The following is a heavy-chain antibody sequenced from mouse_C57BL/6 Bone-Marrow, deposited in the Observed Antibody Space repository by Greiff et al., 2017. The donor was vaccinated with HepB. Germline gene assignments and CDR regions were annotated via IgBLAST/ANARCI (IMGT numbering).Heavy chain of an antibody. CDR3: TGRYYYGSSFDY. CDR2: IDPENGDT. D-gene: IGHD1-1*01. J-gene: IGHJ2*01. CDR1: GFNIKDDY. Sequence: VQLKESGAELVRPGASVKLSCTASGFNIKDDYMHWVKQRPEQGLEWIGWIDPENGDTEYASKFQGKATITADTSSNTAYLQLSSLTSEDTAVYYCTGRYYYGSSFDYWGQGTTLTVSS. V-gene: IGHV14-4*01.